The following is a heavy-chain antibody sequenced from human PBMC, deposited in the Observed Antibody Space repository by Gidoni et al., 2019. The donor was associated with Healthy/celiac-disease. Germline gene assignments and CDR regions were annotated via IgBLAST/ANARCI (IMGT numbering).Heavy chain of an antibody. CDR2: IYPGDSET. V-gene: IGHV5-51*01. CDR3: ARLSSGTLLPYYYYGMDV. Sequence: EVQLVQSGAEVKKPGASLKLSCKGSGYSFTSYWIGWVRQMPGKGLEWMGIIYPGDSETRYSPSFQGQVTISADKSISTAYLQWSSLKASDTAMYYCARLSSGTLLPYYYYGMDVWGQGTTVTVSS. J-gene: IGHJ6*02. CDR1: GYSFTSYW. D-gene: IGHD3-10*01.